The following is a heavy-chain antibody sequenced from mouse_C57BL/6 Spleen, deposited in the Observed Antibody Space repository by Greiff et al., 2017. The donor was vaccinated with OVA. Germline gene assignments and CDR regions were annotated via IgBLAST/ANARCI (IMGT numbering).Heavy chain of an antibody. CDR2: INPSTGGT. CDR3: ARWVTTVVAGFDY. Sequence: EVHLVESGPELVKPGASVKISCKASGYSFTGYYMNWVKQSPEKSLEWIGEINPSTGGTTYNQKFKAKATLTVDKSSSTAYMQLKSLTSEDSAVYYCARWVTTVVAGFDYWGQGTTLTVSS. D-gene: IGHD1-1*01. J-gene: IGHJ2*01. V-gene: IGHV1-42*01. CDR1: GYSFTGYY.